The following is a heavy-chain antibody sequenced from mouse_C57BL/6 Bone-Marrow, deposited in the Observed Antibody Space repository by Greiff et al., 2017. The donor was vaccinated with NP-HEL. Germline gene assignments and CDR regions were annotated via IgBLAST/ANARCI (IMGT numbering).Heavy chain of an antibody. Sequence: VHLVESGPGLVQPSQSLSITCTVSGFSLTSYGVHWVRQSPGKGLEWLGVIWSGGSTDYNAAFISRLSISKDNSKSQVFFKMNSLQADDTAIYYCARNTVVAPWYFDVWGTGTTVTVSS. J-gene: IGHJ1*03. V-gene: IGHV2-2*01. D-gene: IGHD1-1*01. CDR2: IWSGGST. CDR1: GFSLTSYG. CDR3: ARNTVVAPWYFDV.